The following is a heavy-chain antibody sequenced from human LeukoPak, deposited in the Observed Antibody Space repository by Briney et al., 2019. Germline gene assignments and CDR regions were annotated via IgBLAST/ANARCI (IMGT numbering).Heavy chain of an antibody. V-gene: IGHV4-38-2*01. CDR1: GYSISSGYY. J-gene: IGHJ4*02. CDR3: ARADRLSSSGWPVHFDY. CDR2: IYHTGST. Sequence: SETLSLTCAVSGYSISSGYYWGWIRQPPGKGLEWIGSIYHTGSTYYSPSLKSRVTISIDTSKNQFSLKLSSVTAADTAVYFCARADRLSSSGWPVHFDYWGQGTLVTVSS. D-gene: IGHD6-19*01.